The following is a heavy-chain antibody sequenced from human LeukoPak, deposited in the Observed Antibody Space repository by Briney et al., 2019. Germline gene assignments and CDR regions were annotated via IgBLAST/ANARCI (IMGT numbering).Heavy chain of an antibody. CDR3: ARAGRGLRYFDWLTHDY. D-gene: IGHD3-9*01. J-gene: IGHJ4*02. Sequence: GGSLRLSCAASGFTFSRYSLNWVRQAPGKGLEWVSSISSGSSYMYYSDSVKGRFTISRDNAKNTVYLQMNSLRAEDTAVYYCARAGRGLRYFDWLTHDYWGQGTLVTVSS. CDR2: ISSGSSYM. CDR1: GFTFSRYS. V-gene: IGHV3-21*01.